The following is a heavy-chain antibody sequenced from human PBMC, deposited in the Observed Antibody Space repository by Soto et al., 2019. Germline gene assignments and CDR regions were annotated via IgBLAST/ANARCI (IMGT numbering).Heavy chain of an antibody. CDR3: ARGGSLNWYFDL. CDR1: GFTFSSYW. V-gene: IGHV3-74*01. Sequence: EVQLVESGGGLVQPGGSLRLSCAASGFTFSSYWMHWVRQAPGKGLAWVSRINSDGSSTSYADSVKGRFTISRDNAKNTLYLQMNSLRAEDTAVYYCARGGSLNWYFDLWGRGTLVTVSS. CDR2: INSDGSST. D-gene: IGHD1-26*01. J-gene: IGHJ2*01.